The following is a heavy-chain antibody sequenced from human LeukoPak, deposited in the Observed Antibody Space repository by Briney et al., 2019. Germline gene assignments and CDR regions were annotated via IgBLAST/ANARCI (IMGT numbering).Heavy chain of an antibody. CDR1: GFAFSTYW. J-gene: IGHJ4*02. Sequence: GGSLRLSRAASGFAFSTYWMDWVRQAPGKRLEWVGNINQDGSVKHYVDSVRGRFTISRDNARNSVYLQVNALRVEDTAVYYCTRDFVFWGQGTLVTASS. V-gene: IGHV3-7*01. CDR3: TRDFVF. D-gene: IGHD3-3*01. CDR2: INQDGSVK.